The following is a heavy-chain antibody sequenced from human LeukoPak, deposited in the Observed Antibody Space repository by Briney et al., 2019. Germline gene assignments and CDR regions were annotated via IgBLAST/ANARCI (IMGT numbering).Heavy chain of an antibody. CDR3: VRVWETFVESFDL. CDR2: ISAHSGDT. Sequence: WASVKVSCRASGYTFIRFGIHWVRQAPGQGLEWIGGISAHSGDTNYAQKVQGRVNVTTDTSTTTAYVDLRDLTSDDTAVYYCVRVWETFVESFDLWGQGTLVTVSS. J-gene: IGHJ3*01. D-gene: IGHD1-26*01. CDR1: GYTFIRFG. V-gene: IGHV1-18*01.